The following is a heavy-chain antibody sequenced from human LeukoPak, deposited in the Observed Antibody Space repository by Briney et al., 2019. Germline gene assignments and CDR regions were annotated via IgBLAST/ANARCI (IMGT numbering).Heavy chain of an antibody. V-gene: IGHV4-59*01. CDR3: AKSVYDYVWGSPYFQH. CDR1: GGSISSYY. J-gene: IGHJ1*01. D-gene: IGHD3-16*01. CDR2: IYYSGST. Sequence: SETLSLTCTVSGGSISSYYWSWIRQPPGKGLEWIGYIYYSGSTNYNPSLKSRVTISVDTSKNQFSLRLSSVTAADTAVYYCAKSVYDYVWGSPYFQHWGQGTLVTVSS.